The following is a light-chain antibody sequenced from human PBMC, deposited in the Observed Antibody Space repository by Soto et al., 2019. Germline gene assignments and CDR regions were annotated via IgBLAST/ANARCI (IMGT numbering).Light chain of an antibody. V-gene: IGLV2-14*01. J-gene: IGLJ1*01. CDR3: SSYTSASTLLYL. CDR2: GVT. CDR1: SSDVGGYNY. Sequence: QSALTLRASVSGSPGQSITISCTGTSSDVGGYNYVSWYQQHPGIAPKLLIYGVTNRPSGVSTRFSGSKSGNTASLTISGLQAEDEADYHCSSYTSASTLLYLFGTGTKVTVL.